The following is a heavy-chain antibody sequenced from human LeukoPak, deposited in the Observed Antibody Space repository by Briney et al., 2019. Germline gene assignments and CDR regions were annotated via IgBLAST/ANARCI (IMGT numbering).Heavy chain of an antibody. D-gene: IGHD1-26*01. CDR2: IYYSGST. Sequence: SETLSLTCTVSGGSISSGDYYWSWIRQPPWKGLEWIGYIYYSGSTYYNPSLKSRVTISVDTSKNQFSLKLSSVTAADTAVYYCATKGGVVGATNFDYWGQGTLVTVSS. J-gene: IGHJ4*02. V-gene: IGHV4-30-4*08. CDR3: ATKGGVVGATNFDY. CDR1: GGSISSGDYY.